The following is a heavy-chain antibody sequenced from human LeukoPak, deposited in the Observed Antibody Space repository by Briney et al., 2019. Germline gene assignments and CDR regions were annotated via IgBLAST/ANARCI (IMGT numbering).Heavy chain of an antibody. J-gene: IGHJ4*02. D-gene: IGHD3-16*02. Sequence: PGGSLRLSCAASGLTFSNYWMSWVRQAPGKGLEWVANIKEDGSEKYYVDSVKGRFTISRDNAKNSLSLQMNSLRAEDTALYYCAKKFIGTGPAPFDYWGQGTLVTVSS. CDR1: GLTFSNYW. CDR3: AKKFIGTGPAPFDY. CDR2: IKEDGSEK. V-gene: IGHV3-7*03.